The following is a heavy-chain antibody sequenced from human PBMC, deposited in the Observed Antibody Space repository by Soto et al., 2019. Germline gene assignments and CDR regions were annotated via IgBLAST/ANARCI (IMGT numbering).Heavy chain of an antibody. J-gene: IGHJ3*02. D-gene: IGHD3-16*01. V-gene: IGHV4-31*03. CDR1: GGSISSGGYY. Sequence: SETLSLTCTVSGGSISSGGYYWSWIRQHQGKGLGWLGYINYNGSTIYNPSLKSRVTISVDTSKNQFSLKLSSVTAADTAVYYCARVRKGAPRLLGAFDIWGQGTMVTVSS. CDR2: INYNGST. CDR3: ARVRKGAPRLLGAFDI.